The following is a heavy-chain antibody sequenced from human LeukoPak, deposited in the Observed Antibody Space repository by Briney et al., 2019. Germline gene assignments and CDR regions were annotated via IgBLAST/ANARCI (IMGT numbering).Heavy chain of an antibody. CDR3: ARDRYVEMATIGTYDY. CDR2: ISSSGSTI. Sequence: KPGGSLRLSCDASGFTFSDYYMSWIRQAPGKGLEWVSYISSSGSTIYYADSVKGRFTISRDNAKNSLYLQMNSLRAEDTAVYYCARDRYVEMATIGTYDYWGQGTLVTVSS. J-gene: IGHJ4*02. D-gene: IGHD5-24*01. CDR1: GFTFSDYY. V-gene: IGHV3-11*01.